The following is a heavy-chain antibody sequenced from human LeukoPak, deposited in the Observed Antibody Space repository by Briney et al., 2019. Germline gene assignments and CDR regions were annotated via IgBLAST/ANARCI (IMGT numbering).Heavy chain of an antibody. Sequence: GGSLRLSCAAPGFTFSSYSMNWVRQAPGKGLEWVSYISGSSSTIYYADSVKGRFTISRDNAKNSLYLQMNSLRAEDTAVYYCARDYNCWGQGTLVTVSS. J-gene: IGHJ4*02. CDR2: ISGSSSTI. V-gene: IGHV3-48*01. CDR1: GFTFSSYS. CDR3: ARDYNC. D-gene: IGHD3-10*01.